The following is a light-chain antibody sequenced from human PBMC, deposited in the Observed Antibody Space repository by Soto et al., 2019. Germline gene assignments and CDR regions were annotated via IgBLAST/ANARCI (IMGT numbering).Light chain of an antibody. Sequence: SPATVSVSEKETASRSCRASQSFTSSLAWYQQKPGQAPRLLIYGASTRVTGIPARFSGSGSGTEFTLTISNLQSEDFAVYYCQLYNTWPRRFGHGTKVDI. CDR2: GAS. J-gene: IGKJ1*01. CDR3: QLYNTWPRR. V-gene: IGKV3-15*01. CDR1: QSFTSS.